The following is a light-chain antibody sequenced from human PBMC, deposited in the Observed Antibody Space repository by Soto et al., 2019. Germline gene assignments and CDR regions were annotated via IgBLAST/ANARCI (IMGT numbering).Light chain of an antibody. Sequence: EIVLTQSPATLSLSPGERASLSCSASQSVGNYLLWYQQQPCHAPRLLIYDASQRATGIPVRFSGSGSGTDFTLTISSPVAEALAVYCCTQRSSWPPLTFGRGTNVDVK. V-gene: IGKV3-11*01. CDR3: TQRSSWPPLT. CDR1: QSVGNY. J-gene: IGKJ4*01. CDR2: DAS.